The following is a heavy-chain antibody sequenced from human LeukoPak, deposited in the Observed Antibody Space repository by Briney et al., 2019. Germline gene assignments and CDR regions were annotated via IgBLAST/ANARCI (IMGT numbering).Heavy chain of an antibody. CDR2: IIPILGIA. J-gene: IGHJ4*02. V-gene: IGHV1-69*04. CDR1: GGTFSSYA. Sequence: VASVKVSCKASGGTFSSYAISWVRQAPGQGLEWMGRIIPILGIANYAQKFQGRVTITADKSTSTAYMELSSLRSEDTAVYYCARGWGDGTAVEYFDYWGQGTLVTVSS. CDR3: ARGWGDGTAVEYFDY. D-gene: IGHD6-19*01.